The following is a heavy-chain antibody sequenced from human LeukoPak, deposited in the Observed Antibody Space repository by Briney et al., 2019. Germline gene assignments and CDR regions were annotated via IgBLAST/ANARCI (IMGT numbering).Heavy chain of an antibody. J-gene: IGHJ4*02. V-gene: IGHV4-34*01. CDR3: ARGGSGFHSGSSTDFDY. Sequence: KPSETLSLTRAIYGGSFSGYYWSWIRQPPGKGLEWIGEINHSGSTNYNPSLKSRVTISVDTSKNQFSLKLSSVTAADTAVYYCARGGSGFHSGSSTDFDYWGQGTLVTVSS. CDR1: GGSFSGYY. D-gene: IGHD1-26*01. CDR2: INHSGST.